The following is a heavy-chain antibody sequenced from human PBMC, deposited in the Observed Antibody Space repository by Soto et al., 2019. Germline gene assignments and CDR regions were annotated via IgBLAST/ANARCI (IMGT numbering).Heavy chain of an antibody. V-gene: IGHV1-69*02. CDR2: IIPILGIA. CDR3: ARGVVVTATPPSYYYCGMDV. CDR1: GGTFSSYT. D-gene: IGHD2-21*02. Sequence: QVQLVQSGAEVKKPGSSVKVSCKASGGTFSSYTISWVRQAPGQGLEWMGRIIPILGIANYAQKFQGRVTITADKSTITAYMELSSLRSEDTAVDYCARGVVVTATPPSYYYCGMDVWGQGTTVTVSS. J-gene: IGHJ6*02.